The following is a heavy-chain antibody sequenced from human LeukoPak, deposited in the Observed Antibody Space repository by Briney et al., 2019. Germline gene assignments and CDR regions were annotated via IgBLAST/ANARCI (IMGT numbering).Heavy chain of an antibody. Sequence: APVKVSCKASGYTFRDHGISWVRQAPGQGLEWMAWITTYSAYNPNAYYAQKFQDRATMTTDTSTSTAYVELRSLRLDDTAVYYCARGGYYYGSDWGQGTLVTVSS. V-gene: IGHV1-18*01. CDR2: ITTYSAYNPNA. CDR3: ARGGYYYGSD. D-gene: IGHD3-10*01. J-gene: IGHJ4*02. CDR1: GYTFRDHG.